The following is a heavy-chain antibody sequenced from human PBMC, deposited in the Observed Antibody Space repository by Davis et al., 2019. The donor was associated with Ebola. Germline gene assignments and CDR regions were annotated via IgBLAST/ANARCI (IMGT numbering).Heavy chain of an antibody. CDR2: IYYSGST. J-gene: IGHJ5*02. Sequence: PGGSLRLSCTVSGGSISSYYWSWIRQPPGKGLEWIGYIYYSGSTNYNPSLKSRVTISVDTSKNQFSLKLSSVTAADTAVYYCARIDGGPGWFDPWGQGTLVTVSS. CDR1: GGSISSYY. D-gene: IGHD2-2*01. V-gene: IGHV4-59*01. CDR3: ARIDGGPGWFDP.